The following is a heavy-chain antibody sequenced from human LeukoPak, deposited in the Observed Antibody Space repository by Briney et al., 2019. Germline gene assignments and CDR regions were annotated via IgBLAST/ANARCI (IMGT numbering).Heavy chain of an antibody. J-gene: IGHJ4*02. V-gene: IGHV1-2*02. Sequence: ASVNVSCQASGYTFTGYFMHWVRQAPGQRLEWMGWINPNSGGTNYAQKFQGRVTMTRDTSISSAYMELSRLRSDDTAVYYCARDRSTTVTTFWFFDYWGQGTLVTVSS. D-gene: IGHD4-17*01. CDR3: ARDRSTTVTTFWFFDY. CDR1: GYTFTGYF. CDR2: INPNSGGT.